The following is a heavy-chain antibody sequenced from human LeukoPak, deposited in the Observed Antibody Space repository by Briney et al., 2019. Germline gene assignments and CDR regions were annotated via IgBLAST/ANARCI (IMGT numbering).Heavy chain of an antibody. V-gene: IGHV4-4*07. J-gene: IGHJ4*02. Sequence: SETLSLTCTVSGGSISSYYWSWIRQPAGKGLEWIGRIYTSGNTNYNPSLRSRVTMSVDTSKNQFSLKLTSVTTADAAVYYCARVGSSWYDFDYWGQGTLVTVSS. D-gene: IGHD6-13*01. CDR2: IYTSGNT. CDR1: GGSISSYY. CDR3: ARVGSSWYDFDY.